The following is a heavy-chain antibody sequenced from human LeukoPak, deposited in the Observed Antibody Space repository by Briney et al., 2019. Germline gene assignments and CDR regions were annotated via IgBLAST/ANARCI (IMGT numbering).Heavy chain of an antibody. CDR3: AREEGTGGCIDH. J-gene: IGHJ4*02. D-gene: IGHD2-8*02. CDR1: GFTVSSNY. Sequence: PGGSLRLSCAVSGFTVSSNYMSWVRQAPGKGLEWVSVIYSDGITYYTDSVKGRFTISRDNSKNTLYLQMNSLRTEDTAVYYCAREEGTGGCIDHWGQGTLVTVSS. V-gene: IGHV3-66*02. CDR2: IYSDGIT.